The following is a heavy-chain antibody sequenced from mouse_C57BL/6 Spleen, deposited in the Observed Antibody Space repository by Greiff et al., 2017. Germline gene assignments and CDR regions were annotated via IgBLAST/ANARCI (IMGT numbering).Heavy chain of an antibody. CDR2: IFPGSGST. Sequence: VKLVESGPELVRPGASVKISCKAPGYTFTSHWMQWVRQRPGQGLEWIGEIFPGSGSTYYNEKFKGKATLTVDTSSSTAYMQLSSLTSEDSAVYFCATYYYGSPYAMDYWGQGTSVTVSS. D-gene: IGHD1-1*01. CDR3: ATYYYGSPYAMDY. CDR1: GYTFTSHW. V-gene: IGHV1-56*01. J-gene: IGHJ4*01.